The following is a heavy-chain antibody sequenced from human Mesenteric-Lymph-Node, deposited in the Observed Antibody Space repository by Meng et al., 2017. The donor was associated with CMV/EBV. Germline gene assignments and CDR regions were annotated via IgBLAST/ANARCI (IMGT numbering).Heavy chain of an antibody. D-gene: IGHD3-10*01. CDR1: GATVGSGGFY. V-gene: IGHV4-61*03. J-gene: IGHJ4*02. CDR2: MYNSGRT. Sequence: SGAGATVGSGGFYWSWLRQPPGKGLEWIGYMYNSGRTKYSPSLRSRVTISVDTSKNVLSLKLTSVTAADTAIYYCARANHGSGIFDDWGQGSLVTVSS. CDR3: ARANHGSGIFDD.